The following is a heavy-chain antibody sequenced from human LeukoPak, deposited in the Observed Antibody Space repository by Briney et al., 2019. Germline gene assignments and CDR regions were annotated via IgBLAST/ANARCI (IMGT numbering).Heavy chain of an antibody. CDR2: ISPNSGGT. CDR3: ARVAVAGTASGFQH. CDR1: GYTFTGYY. Sequence: WVKVSCKASGYTFTGYYMHWVRQAPGQGLEWMGWISPNSGGTNYAQKFQGRVTMTRDTSISTAYVELSRLRSDDTAVYYCARVAVAGTASGFQHWGQGTLVTVSS. D-gene: IGHD6-19*01. V-gene: IGHV1-2*02. J-gene: IGHJ1*01.